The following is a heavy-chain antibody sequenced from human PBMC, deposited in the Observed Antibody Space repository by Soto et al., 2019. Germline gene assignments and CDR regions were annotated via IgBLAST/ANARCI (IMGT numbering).Heavy chain of an antibody. J-gene: IGHJ2*01. CDR1: GGSFSGYY. V-gene: IGHV4-34*01. Sequence: LSLTCAVYGGSFSGYYWSWIRQPPGKGLEWIGEINHSGSTNYNPSLKSRVTISVDTSKNQFSLKLSSVTAADTAVYYCARMHCSSTSCKHYWYFDLWGRGTLVTGSS. D-gene: IGHD2-2*01. CDR3: ARMHCSSTSCKHYWYFDL. CDR2: INHSGST.